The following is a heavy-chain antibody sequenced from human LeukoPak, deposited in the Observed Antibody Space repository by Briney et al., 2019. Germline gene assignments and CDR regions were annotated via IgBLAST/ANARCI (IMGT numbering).Heavy chain of an antibody. D-gene: IGHD1-26*01. V-gene: IGHV4-34*01. CDR3: ARDSTRYSGSVGY. CDR2: INHSGST. CDR1: GGSFSGYY. J-gene: IGHJ4*02. Sequence: SETLSLTCAVYGGSFSGYYWSWIRQPPGKGLEWIGEINHSGSTNYNPSLKSRVTISVDTSKNQFSLKLSSVTAADTAVYYCARDSTRYSGSVGYWGQGTLVTVSS.